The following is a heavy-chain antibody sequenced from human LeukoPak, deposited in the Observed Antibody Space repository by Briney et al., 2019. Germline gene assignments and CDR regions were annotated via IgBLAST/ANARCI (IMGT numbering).Heavy chain of an antibody. J-gene: IGHJ4*02. CDR1: GGSFSGYY. Sequence: SETLSLTCAVYGGSFSGYYWSWIRQPPGKGREWIGEINHSGRTNYNPSLKSRGTISVDTSKNQFSLKRTSVTAADTAVYYCARGGGWSSFDYWGQGTLVTVSS. D-gene: IGHD6-19*01. V-gene: IGHV4-34*01. CDR2: INHSGRT. CDR3: ARGGGWSSFDY.